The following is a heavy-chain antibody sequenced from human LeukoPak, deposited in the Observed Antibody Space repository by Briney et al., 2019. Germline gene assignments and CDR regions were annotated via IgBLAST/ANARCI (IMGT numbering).Heavy chain of an antibody. V-gene: IGHV4-34*01. CDR3: ARRWNYGRNYYIDV. CDR1: GGSLSNYY. J-gene: IGHJ6*03. CDR2: INDSGRT. Sequence: PSETLPLTCAVYGGSLSNYYWSCIRQPPGKGLEWMGEINDSGRTNYNPPLLGRVTVSVDTSKNQFSLRLTSVTATDTAVYYCARRWNYGRNYYIDVWGNGATVSVSS. D-gene: IGHD1-7*01.